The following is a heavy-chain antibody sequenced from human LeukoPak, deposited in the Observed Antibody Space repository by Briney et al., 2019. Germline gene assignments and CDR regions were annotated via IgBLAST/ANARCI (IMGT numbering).Heavy chain of an antibody. V-gene: IGHV3-30*18. CDR1: GFTFSSYG. Sequence: GRSLRLSCAASGFTFSSYGMHWVRQAPGKGLEWVAVISYDGSNKYYADSVKGRFTISRDNSKNTLYLQMNSLGAEDTAVYYCAKDMFRYSSGDAFDIWGQGTMVTVSS. CDR2: ISYDGSNK. CDR3: AKDMFRYSSGDAFDI. D-gene: IGHD6-19*01. J-gene: IGHJ3*02.